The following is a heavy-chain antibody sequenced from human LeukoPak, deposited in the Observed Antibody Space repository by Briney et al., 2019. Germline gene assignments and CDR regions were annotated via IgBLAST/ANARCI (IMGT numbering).Heavy chain of an antibody. CDR3: ARDPHYYDSSGYTRGAFDI. Sequence: PGGSLRLSCAASGFTFSSYGMPWVRQAPGKGLEWVSSISSSSSYIYYADSVKGRFTISRDNAKNSLYLQMNSLRAEDTAVYYCARDPHYYDSSGYTRGAFDIWGQGTMVTVSS. D-gene: IGHD3-22*01. J-gene: IGHJ3*02. V-gene: IGHV3-21*01. CDR1: GFTFSSYG. CDR2: ISSSSSYI.